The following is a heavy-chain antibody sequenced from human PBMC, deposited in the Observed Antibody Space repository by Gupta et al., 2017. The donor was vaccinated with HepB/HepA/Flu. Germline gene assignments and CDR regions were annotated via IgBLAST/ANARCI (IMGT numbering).Heavy chain of an antibody. V-gene: IGHV1-2*02. CDR3: ARVGRGSYDF. D-gene: IGHD1-26*01. J-gene: IGHJ4*02. Sequence: QVQFVQSGAEVKKPGASVQVSCKASGYTFSAYFIHWVRQAPGQRLEWMGWINPYNGDTKYTQKFQGRVTLTSDTSINTAFMEVDRLRSDDTAVYFCARVGRGSYDFWGQGTLVTVSS. CDR2: INPYNGDT. CDR1: GYTFSAYF.